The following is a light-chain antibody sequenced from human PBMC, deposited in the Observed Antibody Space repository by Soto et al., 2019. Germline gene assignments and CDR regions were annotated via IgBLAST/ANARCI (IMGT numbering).Light chain of an antibody. Sequence: DIEMTQSPSSLSAFVGDRVTITCRAGQSVSTYLNWYQQRPGKAPSLLIYTASSLQSGVPSRFSGSGSGTDFTLTISGLQPEDFATYYCQQSYTPPPCTFGQGTKVEIK. CDR1: QSVSTY. V-gene: IGKV1-39*01. CDR2: TAS. J-gene: IGKJ1*01. CDR3: QQSYTPPPCT.